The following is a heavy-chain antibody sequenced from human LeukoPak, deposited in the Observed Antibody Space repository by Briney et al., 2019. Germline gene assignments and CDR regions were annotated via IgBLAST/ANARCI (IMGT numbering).Heavy chain of an antibody. CDR2: YYYSGST. CDR3: ASYYDSSGYFYGVSHFDY. J-gene: IGHJ4*02. D-gene: IGHD3-22*01. Sequence: SETLSLTCTVSGGSMSNNNYYWGWIRQPPGKGLEWIGTYYYSGSTYYNPSLKSRVTISVDMSKNHFSLKLSSVTAADTAIYYCASYYDSSGYFYGVSHFDYWGQGTLVTVSS. V-gene: IGHV4-39*07. CDR1: GGSMSNNNYY.